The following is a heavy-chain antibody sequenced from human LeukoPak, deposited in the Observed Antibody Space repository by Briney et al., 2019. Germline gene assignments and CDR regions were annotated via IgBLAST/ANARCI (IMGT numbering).Heavy chain of an antibody. D-gene: IGHD6-19*01. CDR2: MNPNSGNT. Sequence: ASVKVSCKVSGYTFTSYDINWVRQATGQGLEWMGWMNPNSGNTGYAQKFQGRVTMTRNTSISTAYMELSSLRSEDTAVYYCARGERYSSGWYLLIGWFDPWGQGTLVTVSS. CDR1: GYTFTSYD. V-gene: IGHV1-8*01. J-gene: IGHJ5*02. CDR3: ARGERYSSGWYLLIGWFDP.